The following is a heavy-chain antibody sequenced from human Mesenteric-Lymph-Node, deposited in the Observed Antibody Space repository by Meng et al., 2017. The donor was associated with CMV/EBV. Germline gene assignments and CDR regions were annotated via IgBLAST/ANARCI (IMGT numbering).Heavy chain of an antibody. J-gene: IGHJ4*02. CDR2: ISSSSTI. CDR1: GFTFSDYY. Sequence: GESLKISCAASGFTFSDYYMNWVRQAPGKGLEWVSSISSSSTIYYADSVKGRFTISRDNAKNSLYLQMNSLRAEDTAVYYCAKVAHSSGYPPNYWGQGTLVTVSS. D-gene: IGHD3-22*01. CDR3: AKVAHSSGYPPNY. V-gene: IGHV3-69-1*02.